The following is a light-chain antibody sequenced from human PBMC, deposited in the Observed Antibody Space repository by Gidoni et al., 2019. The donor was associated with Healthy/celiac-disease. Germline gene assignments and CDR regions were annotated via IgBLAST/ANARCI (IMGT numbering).Light chain of an antibody. CDR3: QQYNSYPLT. CDR1: QSISSW. CDR2: KAS. J-gene: IGKJ3*01. V-gene: IGKV1-5*03. Sequence: DIHISQPPSTLSASVGDRVTITCRASQSISSWLAWYQQKPGKAPKLLIYKASSLESGVPSRFSGSGSGTEFTLTISSLQPDDFATYYCQQYNSYPLTFXPXTKVDIK.